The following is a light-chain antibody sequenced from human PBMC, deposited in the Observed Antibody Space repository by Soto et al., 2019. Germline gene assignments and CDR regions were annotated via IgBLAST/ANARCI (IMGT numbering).Light chain of an antibody. V-gene: IGLV4-69*01. Sequence: QPVLTQSPSASASLGASVKLTCTLSSGHSRYAIAWHQQQSEKGPRYLMKVNSDGSHIKGDGIPDRFSGSSSGAERYLTISSLQSEDEADYYCQTWGTGILVVFGGGTKVTVL. CDR2: VNSDGSH. CDR1: SGHSRYA. J-gene: IGLJ2*01. CDR3: QTWGTGILVV.